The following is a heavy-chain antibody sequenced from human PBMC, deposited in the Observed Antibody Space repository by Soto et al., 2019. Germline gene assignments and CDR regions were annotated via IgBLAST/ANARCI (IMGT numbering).Heavy chain of an antibody. CDR3: ASGYNWNYLYYYYGMDV. CDR2: IIPIFGTA. CDR1: GGTFSSYA. V-gene: IGHV1-69*13. J-gene: IGHJ6*02. Sequence: GASVKVSCKASGGTFSSYAISWVRQAPGQGLEWMGGIIPIFGTANYAQKFQGRVTITADESTSTAYMELSSLRSEDTAVYYCASGYNWNYLYYYYGMDVWGQGTTVTVSS. D-gene: IGHD1-7*01.